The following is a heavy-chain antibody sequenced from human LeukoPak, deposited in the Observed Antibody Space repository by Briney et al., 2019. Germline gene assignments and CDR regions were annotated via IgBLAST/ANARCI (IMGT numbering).Heavy chain of an antibody. V-gene: IGHV4-4*07. CDR1: GGSITNYY. CDR3: AREYGDFDY. J-gene: IGHJ4*02. D-gene: IGHD4-17*01. CDR2: IYSSGST. Sequence: SETLSLTCTVSGGSITNYYWSWIRQPAGKGLEWIGRIYSSGSTNYNPSLKSRVTMPVDMSKSQFSLELNSVTAADTAIYYCAREYGDFDYWGQGTLVTVSS.